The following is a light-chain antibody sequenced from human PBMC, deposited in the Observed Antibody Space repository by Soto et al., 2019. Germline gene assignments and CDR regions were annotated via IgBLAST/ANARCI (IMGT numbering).Light chain of an antibody. Sequence: QSALTQPPSASGSPGQSVTISCTGTGSDIGGYNFVSWYQQHPGKVPKLIIYEVNKRPSGVPDRFSGSKSGNTASLTVSELQADDEADYYCSSYAGTNNRYVFGTGTKVTVL. J-gene: IGLJ1*01. CDR3: SSYAGTNNRYV. CDR1: GSDIGGYNF. V-gene: IGLV2-8*01. CDR2: EVN.